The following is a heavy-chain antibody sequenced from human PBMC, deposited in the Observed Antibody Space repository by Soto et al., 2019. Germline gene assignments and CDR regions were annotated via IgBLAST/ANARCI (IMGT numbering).Heavy chain of an antibody. D-gene: IGHD2-2*01. Sequence: EVQLVESGGGLVQPGRSLRLSCAASGFTFDEYAMHWVRQAPGKGLEWVSGISWNSGSIGYADSVKGRFTISRDNAKNSLYLQMNSLRAEDTALYYCAKVGIVVVPAAHFDYWGQGTLVTVSS. CDR3: AKVGIVVVPAAHFDY. J-gene: IGHJ4*02. V-gene: IGHV3-9*01. CDR2: ISWNSGSI. CDR1: GFTFDEYA.